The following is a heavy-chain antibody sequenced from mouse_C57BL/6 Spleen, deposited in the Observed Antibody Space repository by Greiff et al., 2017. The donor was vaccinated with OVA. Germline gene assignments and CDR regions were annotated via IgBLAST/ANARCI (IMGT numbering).Heavy chain of an antibody. D-gene: IGHD1-1*01. CDR3: ARRRVGDAMDY. CDR1: GFTFSDYG. V-gene: IGHV5-17*01. Sequence: EVKLVESGGGLVKPGGSLKLSCAASGFTFSDYGMHWVRQAPETGLEWVAYISSGSSTIYYADTVKGRFTISRDNAKNTLFLQMTSLRSEDTAMYYCARRRVGDAMDYWGQGTSVTVSS. J-gene: IGHJ4*01. CDR2: ISSGSSTI.